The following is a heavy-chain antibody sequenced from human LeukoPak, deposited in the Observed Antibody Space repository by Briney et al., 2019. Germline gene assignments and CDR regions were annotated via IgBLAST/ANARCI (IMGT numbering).Heavy chain of an antibody. D-gene: IGHD1-26*01. CDR1: GGSFSGYS. Sequence: NPSETLSLTCAVYGGSFSGYSWGWIRQPPGKGLEWIGEINHSANTNYTPSLKSRVTISVDTSKNQFSLRLSSVTAADTAVYYCARAASGNAFNIWGQGTMVTVSS. J-gene: IGHJ3*02. CDR2: INHSANT. V-gene: IGHV4-34*01. CDR3: ARAASGNAFNI.